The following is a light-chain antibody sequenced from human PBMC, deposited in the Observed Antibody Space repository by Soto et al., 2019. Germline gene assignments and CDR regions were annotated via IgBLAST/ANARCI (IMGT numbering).Light chain of an antibody. CDR1: SGDVGGYNS. CDR2: DVS. J-gene: IGLJ1*01. Sequence: QSALTQPASVSGSPGQSITISCTGTSGDVGGYNSVSWYQHHPGKAPKLIIYDVSNRPSGVPDRFSGSKSGNTASLTVSGLQAEDEADYYCSSYAGSTVFGTGTKVTVL. CDR3: SSYAGSTV. V-gene: IGLV2-14*03.